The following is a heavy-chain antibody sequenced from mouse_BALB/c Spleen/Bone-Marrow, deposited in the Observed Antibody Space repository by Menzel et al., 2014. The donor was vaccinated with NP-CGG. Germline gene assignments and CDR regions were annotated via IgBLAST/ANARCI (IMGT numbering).Heavy chain of an antibody. CDR1: GLNIKDYY. D-gene: IGHD2-2*01. CDR2: IDPGNGDT. CDR3: ARNYGYGKSFAY. J-gene: IGHJ3*01. Sequence: EVQLQQSGAELVRSGASVKLSCTASGLNIKDYYMHWVKQRPEQGLEWIGWIDPGNGDTEYAPKFQAKATVTADTSSNTAYLQLNSLTSEDTAVYYCARNYGYGKSFAYWGQGTLVTVSA. V-gene: IGHV14-4*02.